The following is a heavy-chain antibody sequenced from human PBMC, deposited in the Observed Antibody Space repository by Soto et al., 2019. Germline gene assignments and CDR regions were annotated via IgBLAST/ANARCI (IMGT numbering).Heavy chain of an antibody. V-gene: IGHV5-51*01. CDR1: GYSFTRYW. Sequence: PGESLKISCKGSGYSFTRYWIGWVRQMPGKGLEWMGIIYSGDSDTRYSPSFQGQVTISADKSISTAYLQWSSLKASDTAMYCCARHRSLRGVVGSTNHYYYGMDVWGQGTTVTVS. D-gene: IGHD1-26*01. CDR3: ARHRSLRGVVGSTNHYYYGMDV. CDR2: IYSGDSDT. J-gene: IGHJ6*02.